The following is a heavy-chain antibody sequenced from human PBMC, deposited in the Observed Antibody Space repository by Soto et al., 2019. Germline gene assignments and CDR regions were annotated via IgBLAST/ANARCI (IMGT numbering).Heavy chain of an antibody. Sequence: EVQLLESGGGLVQPGGSLRLSCAASGLPFSSHAMSWVRQAQGKGLEWVSSISISGGNTYYADSVRGRFTISRDNSKNTLHLHMISLTAEDTAIYYCANEIRPNDYWGQGTLVTVSS. CDR1: GLPFSSHA. CDR3: ANEIRPNDY. D-gene: IGHD4-17*01. V-gene: IGHV3-23*01. CDR2: ISISGGNT. J-gene: IGHJ4*02.